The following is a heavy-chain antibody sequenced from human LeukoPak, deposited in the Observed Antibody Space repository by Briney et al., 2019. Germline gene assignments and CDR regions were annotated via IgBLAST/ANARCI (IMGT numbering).Heavy chain of an antibody. CDR2: IYYSGST. J-gene: IGHJ4*02. CDR1: GGSISSSSYY. CDR3: ARDVLAAPGTFDY. V-gene: IGHV4-39*07. D-gene: IGHD6-13*01. Sequence: SETLSLTCTVSGGSISSSSYYWGWIRQPSGKGLEWIGSIYYSGSTYYNPSLKSRVTISVDTSKNQFSLKLSSVTAADTAVYYCARDVLAAPGTFDYWGQGALVTVSS.